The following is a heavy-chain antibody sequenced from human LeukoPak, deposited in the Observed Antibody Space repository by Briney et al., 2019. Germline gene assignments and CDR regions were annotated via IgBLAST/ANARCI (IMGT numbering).Heavy chain of an antibody. J-gene: IGHJ4*02. CDR3: ARTPHLYYYDWYFDY. CDR2: IYTSGST. CDR1: GGSISSYY. Sequence: SETPSLTCTVSGGSISSYYWSWIRQPAGKGLEWIGRIYTSGSTNYNPSLKSRVAMSVDTSKNQFSLKLSSVTAADTAVYYCARTPHLYYYDWYFDYWGQGTLVTVSS. D-gene: IGHD3-22*01. V-gene: IGHV4-4*07.